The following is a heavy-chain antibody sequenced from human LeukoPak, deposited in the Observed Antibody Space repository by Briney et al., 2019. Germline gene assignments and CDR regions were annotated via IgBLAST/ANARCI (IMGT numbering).Heavy chain of an antibody. Sequence: SETLSLTCAVYGGSFSGYYWSWIRQPPGKGLEWIGEINHSGSTNYNPSLKSRVTISVDTSKNQFSLKLSSVTAADTAVYYCASSPYDTTDAWGQGTLVTVSS. CDR3: ASSPYDTTDA. CDR2: INHSGST. V-gene: IGHV4-34*01. D-gene: IGHD3-22*01. CDR1: GGSFSGYY. J-gene: IGHJ5*02.